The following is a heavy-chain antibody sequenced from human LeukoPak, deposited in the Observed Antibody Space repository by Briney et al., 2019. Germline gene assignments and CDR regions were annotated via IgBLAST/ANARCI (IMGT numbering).Heavy chain of an antibody. CDR3: ARWDFWSGYFDY. CDR1: GGSISSYY. J-gene: IGHJ4*02. CDR2: IYYSGST. Sequence: PSETLSLTCTVSGGSISSYYWSWIRQPPGKGLEWIGYIYYSGSTNYNPSLKSRVTISVDTSKNQFSLKRSSVTAADTAVYYCARWDFWSGYFDYWGQGTLVTVSS. V-gene: IGHV4-59*01. D-gene: IGHD3-3*01.